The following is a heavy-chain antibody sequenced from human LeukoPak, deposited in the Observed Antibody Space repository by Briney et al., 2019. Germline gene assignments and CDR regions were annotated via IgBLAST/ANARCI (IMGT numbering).Heavy chain of an antibody. V-gene: IGHV3-23*01. CDR3: AKAGLLPFRDY. D-gene: IGHD3-22*01. CDR2: ISGSDGRT. Sequence: GGSLRLSCAASGFTFSSYAMSWVRQAPGKGLDWVSGISGSDGRTYYADSVKGRFTISRDNSRNTLYLQMNSLRAEDTAGYYCAKAGLLPFRDYWGQGTLVTVSS. J-gene: IGHJ4*02. CDR1: GFTFSSYA.